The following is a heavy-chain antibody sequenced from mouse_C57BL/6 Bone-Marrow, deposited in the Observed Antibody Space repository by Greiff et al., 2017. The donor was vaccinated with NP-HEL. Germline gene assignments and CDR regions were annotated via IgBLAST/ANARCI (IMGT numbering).Heavy chain of an antibody. Sequence: VQGVESGAELVKPGASVKLSCKASGYTFTEYTIHWVKQRSGQGLEWIGWFYPGSGSIKYNEKFKDKATLTADKSSSTVYMELSRLTSEDSAVYFCARHEEGYSNYSWFAYWGQGTLVTVSA. CDR1: GYTFTEYT. D-gene: IGHD2-5*01. V-gene: IGHV1-62-2*01. CDR2: FYPGSGSI. J-gene: IGHJ3*01. CDR3: ARHEEGYSNYSWFAY.